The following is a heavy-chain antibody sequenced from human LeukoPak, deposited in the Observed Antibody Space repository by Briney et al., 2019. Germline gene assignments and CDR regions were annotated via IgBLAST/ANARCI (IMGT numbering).Heavy chain of an antibody. CDR3: AKGLNYGGILDY. Sequence: GGSLRLSCAASGFTFHIYAMNWVRQAPGKGLEWVSAINGGGDVTFYADSVRGRFTIYRDNSKNTLYLQMNSLRAEDTAVYYCAKGLNYGGILDYWGQGTLVTVSS. J-gene: IGHJ4*02. CDR2: INGGGDVT. V-gene: IGHV3-23*01. CDR1: GFTFHIYA. D-gene: IGHD3-16*01.